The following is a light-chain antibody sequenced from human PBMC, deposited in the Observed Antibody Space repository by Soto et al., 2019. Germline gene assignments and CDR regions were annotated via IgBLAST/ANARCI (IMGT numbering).Light chain of an antibody. CDR3: SSYTGSNIRYV. CDR2: EVS. Sequence: QSVLTQPASVSGSPGQSITISCTGTSXDVGGYNYVSWYQHHPGKAPKLMIYEVSDRPSGVSNRFSGSKCGNTASLTISGLQAEDEADYYCSSYTGSNIRYVFGTGTKVTVL. CDR1: SXDVGGYNY. J-gene: IGLJ1*01. V-gene: IGLV2-14*01.